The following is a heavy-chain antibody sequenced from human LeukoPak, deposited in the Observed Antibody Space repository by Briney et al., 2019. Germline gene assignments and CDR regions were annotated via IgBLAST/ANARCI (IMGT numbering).Heavy chain of an antibody. Sequence: PSETLSHTCAVYGGSFSGYYWSWIRQPPGKGLEWIGEINHSGSTNYNPSLKSRVTISVDTSKNQFSLKLSSVTAADTAVYYCARDCSSTSCYEGYYYYGMDVWGQGTTVTVSS. CDR3: ARDCSSTSCYEGYYYYGMDV. CDR1: GGSFSGYY. J-gene: IGHJ6*02. CDR2: INHSGST. V-gene: IGHV4-34*01. D-gene: IGHD2-2*01.